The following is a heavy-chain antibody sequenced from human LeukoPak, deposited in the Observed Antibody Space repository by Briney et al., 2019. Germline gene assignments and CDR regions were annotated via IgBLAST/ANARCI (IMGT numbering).Heavy chain of an antibody. J-gene: IGHJ4*02. CDR1: GYSFTNYW. V-gene: IGHV5-51*01. CDR3: ARLQYSNGYVDY. Sequence: GESLKISCTGSGYSFTNYWIGWVRQMPGKGLEWMGIIYPDDSDTRYRPSFQGQVTISADKSIATAYLQWNSLKASDTAMYYCARLQYSNGYVDYWGQGTLVTVSS. D-gene: IGHD5-18*01. CDR2: IYPDDSDT.